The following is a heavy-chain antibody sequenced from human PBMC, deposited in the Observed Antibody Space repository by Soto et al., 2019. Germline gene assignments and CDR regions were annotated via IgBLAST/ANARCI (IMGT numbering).Heavy chain of an antibody. CDR3: ARGSSSWYSPTPFDY. D-gene: IGHD6-13*01. CDR2: IYYSGST. CDR1: GGSVSSGSYY. Sequence: SETLSLTCTVSGGSVSSGSYYWSWIRQPPGKGLEWIGYIYYSGSTNYNPSLKSRVTISVDTSKNQFSLKLSSVTAADTAVYYCARGSSSWYSPTPFDYWGQGTLVTVSS. J-gene: IGHJ4*02. V-gene: IGHV4-61*01.